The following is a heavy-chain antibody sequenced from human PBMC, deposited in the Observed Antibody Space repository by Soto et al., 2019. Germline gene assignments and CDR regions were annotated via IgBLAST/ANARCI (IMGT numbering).Heavy chain of an antibody. V-gene: IGHV3-30-3*01. D-gene: IGHD3-9*01. J-gene: IGHJ6*02. CDR3: ARDQKKYYDILTGYYPRGIYSYYGMDV. Sequence: GGSLRLSCAASGFTFSSYAMHWVRQAPGKGLEWVAVISYDGSNKYYADSVKGRFTISRDNSKNTLYLQMNSLRAEDTAVYYCARDQKKYYDILTGYYPRGIYSYYGMDVWGQGTTVTVSS. CDR2: ISYDGSNK. CDR1: GFTFSSYA.